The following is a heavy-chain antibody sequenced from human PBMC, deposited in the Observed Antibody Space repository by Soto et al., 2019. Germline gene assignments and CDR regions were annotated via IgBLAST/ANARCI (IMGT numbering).Heavy chain of an antibody. CDR1: VGTFSSYT. J-gene: IGHJ6*03. CDR3: ARDRGPWTTVTTDYYYYMDV. D-gene: IGHD4-4*01. Sequence: SVKVSCKASVGTFSSYTISWVRQAPGQGLEWMGRIIPILGIANYAQKFQGRVTITADKSTSTAYMELSSLRSEDTAVYYCARDRGPWTTVTTDYYYYMDVWGKGTTVTVSS. V-gene: IGHV1-69*04. CDR2: IIPILGIA.